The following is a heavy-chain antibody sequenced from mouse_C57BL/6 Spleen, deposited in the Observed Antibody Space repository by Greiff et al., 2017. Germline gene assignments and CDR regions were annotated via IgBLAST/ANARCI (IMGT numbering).Heavy chain of an antibody. J-gene: IGHJ2*01. CDR1: GYTFTSYW. CDR2: TDPSDSYT. V-gene: IGHV1-59*01. Sequence: QVQLQQPGAELVRPGTSVKLSCKASGYTFTSYWMHWVKQRPGQGLEWIGVTDPSDSYTNYNQKFKGKATLTVDTSSSTAYMQLSSLTSEDSAVYYCARSDGNYPDYWGQGTTLTVSS. CDR3: ARSDGNYPDY. D-gene: IGHD1-1*01.